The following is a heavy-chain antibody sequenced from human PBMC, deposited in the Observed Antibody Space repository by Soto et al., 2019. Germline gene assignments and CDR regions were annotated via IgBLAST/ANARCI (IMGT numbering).Heavy chain of an antibody. D-gene: IGHD6-6*01. J-gene: IGHJ6*02. CDR2: INHSGST. Sequence: SETLSLTCAVYGGSFSGYYWSWIRQPPGKGLEWIGEINHSGSTNYNPSLKSRVTISVDTSKNQFSLKLSSVTAADTAVYYCARGGAARPRYRTSYYYYGMDVWGQGTTVTVSS. CDR3: ARGGAARPRYRTSYYYYGMDV. V-gene: IGHV4-34*01. CDR1: GGSFSGYY.